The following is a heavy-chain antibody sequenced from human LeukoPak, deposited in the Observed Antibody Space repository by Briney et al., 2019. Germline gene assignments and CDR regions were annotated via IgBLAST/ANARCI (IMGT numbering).Heavy chain of an antibody. J-gene: IGHJ6*03. Sequence: PGGSLRLSCAASGFTFSTYAMHWVRQAPGKGLEWVSGILDSGYSTYYANSVKGRFTISRDNSNNTLYLQMNSLRAEDTAVYYCAKLGGHPLHNYYVGVWAKGPRSPSP. CDR3: AKLGGHPLHNYYVGV. CDR2: ILDSGYST. D-gene: IGHD3-16*01. V-gene: IGHV3-23*01. CDR1: GFTFSTYA.